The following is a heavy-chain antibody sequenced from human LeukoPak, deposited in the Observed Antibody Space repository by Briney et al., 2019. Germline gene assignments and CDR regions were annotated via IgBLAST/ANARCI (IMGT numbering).Heavy chain of an antibody. V-gene: IGHV3-30-3*01. CDR1: GFTFSSYA. D-gene: IGHD6-13*01. Sequence: GGSLRLSCAASGFTFSSYAMHWVRQAPGKGLEWVAVISYDGSNKYYADSVKGRFTISRDNSKNTLYLQMNSLRAEDTAVYYCARDRHSSSWYGYYYMDVWGKGTTVTVSS. CDR2: ISYDGSNK. CDR3: ARDRHSSSWYGYYYMDV. J-gene: IGHJ6*03.